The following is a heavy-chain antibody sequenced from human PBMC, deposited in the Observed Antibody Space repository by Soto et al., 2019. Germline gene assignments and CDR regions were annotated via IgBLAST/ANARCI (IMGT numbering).Heavy chain of an antibody. Sequence: GGSLRLSCAASGFTFSSYAMHWVRQAQGKGLGWVAVVSYDGSNKYYADSVKGRFTISRDNSKNTLYLQMNSLRAEDTAVYYCAREMRGYSSSTGYYYYDYGMDVWGQGTTVTVSS. CDR2: VSYDGSNK. CDR1: GFTFSSYA. J-gene: IGHJ6*02. V-gene: IGHV3-30-3*01. D-gene: IGHD6-13*01. CDR3: AREMRGYSSSTGYYYYDYGMDV.